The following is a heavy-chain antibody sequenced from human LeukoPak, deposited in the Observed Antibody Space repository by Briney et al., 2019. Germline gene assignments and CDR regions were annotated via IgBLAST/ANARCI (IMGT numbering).Heavy chain of an antibody. CDR2: IYYSGST. D-gene: IGHD1-26*01. V-gene: IGHV4-59*01. CDR3: ARDHVVGATGSWFDP. Sequence: PSETLSLTCTVSGGSISSYYWSWIRQPPGKGLEWIGYIYYSGSTNYNPSLKSRVTISVDTSKNQFSLKLSSVTAADTAVYYCARDHVVGATGSWFDPWGQGTLVTVSS. J-gene: IGHJ5*02. CDR1: GGSISSYY.